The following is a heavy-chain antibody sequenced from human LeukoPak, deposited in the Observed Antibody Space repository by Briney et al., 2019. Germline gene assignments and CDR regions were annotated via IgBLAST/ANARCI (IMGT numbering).Heavy chain of an antibody. CDR1: EFTFSHFA. J-gene: IGHJ4*02. Sequence: GRSLRLSCAVSEFTFSHFAMHWVLQAPGKGLEWVAVVSSHGNDGYYADSVKGRFTISRDNSKNTLYLQIDSLRAEDTAIYYCTRDAYNFNDFDYWGQGTLVTVSS. V-gene: IGHV3-30*01. CDR3: TRDAYNFNDFDY. D-gene: IGHD5-24*01. CDR2: VSSHGNDG.